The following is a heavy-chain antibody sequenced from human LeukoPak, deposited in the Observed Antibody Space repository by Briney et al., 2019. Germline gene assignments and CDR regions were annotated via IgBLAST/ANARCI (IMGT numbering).Heavy chain of an antibody. V-gene: IGHV4-34*01. CDR3: ARGWGHIVGYFDY. CDR1: GGSFSGYY. D-gene: IGHD2-21*01. CDR2: INHSGST. Sequence: SETLSLTCAVYGGSFSGYYWSWIRQPPGKGLEWIGEINHSGSTNYNPSLKSRVTISVDTSKNQFSLKLSSVTAADTAVYYCARGWGHIVGYFDYWGQGTLVTVSS. J-gene: IGHJ4*02.